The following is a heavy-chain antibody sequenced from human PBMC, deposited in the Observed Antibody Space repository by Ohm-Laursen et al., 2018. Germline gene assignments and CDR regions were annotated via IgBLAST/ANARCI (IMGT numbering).Heavy chain of an antibody. J-gene: IGHJ6*02. Sequence: ASVKVSCKASGYTFTDHYIHWVRQAPGQGPEWMGLINPNNGGTSYAQTFQGRVTMTRDTSISTAYMDLSRLRSDDTAVYYCAKKDRLKYYGMDVWGQGTTVTVSS. CDR1: GYTFTDHY. CDR3: AKKDRLKYYGMDV. V-gene: IGHV1-2*02. CDR2: INPNNGGT.